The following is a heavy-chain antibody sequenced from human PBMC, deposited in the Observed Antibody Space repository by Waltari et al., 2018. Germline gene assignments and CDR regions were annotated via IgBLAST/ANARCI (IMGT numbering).Heavy chain of an antibody. Sequence: QVQLQQWGAGLLKPSETLSLTCAVYGGSFSGYSWSWIRQPPGKGLEWIGEINHSGSTNYNPSLKSRVTISVDTSKNQFSLKLSSVTAADTAVYYCARGFWSGYPHWGQGTLVTVSS. D-gene: IGHD3-3*01. V-gene: IGHV4-34*01. CDR2: INHSGST. CDR3: ARGFWSGYPH. CDR1: GGSFSGYS. J-gene: IGHJ4*02.